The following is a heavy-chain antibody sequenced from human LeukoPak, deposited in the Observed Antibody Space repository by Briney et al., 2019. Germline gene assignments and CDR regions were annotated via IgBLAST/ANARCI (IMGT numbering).Heavy chain of an antibody. CDR2: IYHSGST. J-gene: IGHJ4*02. D-gene: IGHD3-22*01. CDR1: GYSISSGYY. CDR3: ARDLVVIHGPFDY. Sequence: PSGTLSLTCTVSGYSISSGYYWGWIRQPPGKGLEWIGSIYHSGSTYYNPSLKSRVTISVDTSKNQFSLKLSSVTAADTAVYYCARDLVVIHGPFDYWGQGTLVTVSS. V-gene: IGHV4-38-2*02.